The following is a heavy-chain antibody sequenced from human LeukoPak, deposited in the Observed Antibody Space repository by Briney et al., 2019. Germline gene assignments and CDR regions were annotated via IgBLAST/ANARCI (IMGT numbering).Heavy chain of an antibody. J-gene: IGHJ4*02. D-gene: IGHD3-22*01. V-gene: IGHV3-9*01. CDR3: AKDPGVRDSSGYYNYFDY. CDR1: GFTFDDYA. Sequence: HSGGSLRLSCAASGFTFDDYAMHWVRQAPGKGLEWVPGISWNSGSIGYADSVKGRFTISRDNAKNSLYLQMNSLRAEDTALYYCAKDPGVRDSSGYYNYFDYWGQGTLVTVSS. CDR2: ISWNSGSI.